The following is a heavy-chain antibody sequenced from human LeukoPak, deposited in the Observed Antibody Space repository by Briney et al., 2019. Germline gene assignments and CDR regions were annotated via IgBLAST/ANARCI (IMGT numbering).Heavy chain of an antibody. J-gene: IGHJ4*02. CDR2: ISYSGYT. Sequence: SETLSLTCTVPGGSIRSYYWSWIRQAPGKGLEWIGFISYSGYTSYSPSLKSRVAISVDTSKSQFSLRLSSMTAADTAIYYCARGRNDNGGMFFDSWAQGTLVTVSS. CDR1: GGSIRSYY. D-gene: IGHD4-23*01. V-gene: IGHV4-59*01. CDR3: ARGRNDNGGMFFDS.